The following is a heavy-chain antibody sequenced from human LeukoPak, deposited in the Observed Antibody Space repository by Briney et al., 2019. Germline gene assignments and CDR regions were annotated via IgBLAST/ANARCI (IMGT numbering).Heavy chain of an antibody. J-gene: IGHJ6*03. CDR3: ARGGSMYCGGDCYNYYYMDV. V-gene: IGHV4-59*01. CDR2: IYYSGST. Sequence: ASETPSLTCTVSGGSISSYYWSWIRQPPGKGLEWIGYIYYSGSTNYNPSLKSRVTISVDTSKNQFSLKLSSVTAADTAVYYCARGGSMYCGGDCYNYYYMDVWGKGTTVTISS. CDR1: GGSISSYY. D-gene: IGHD2-21*02.